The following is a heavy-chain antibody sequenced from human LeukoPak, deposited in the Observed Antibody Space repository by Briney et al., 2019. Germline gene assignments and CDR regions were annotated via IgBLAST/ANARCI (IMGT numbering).Heavy chain of an antibody. CDR2: INSDGSST. V-gene: IGHV3-74*01. Sequence: GGSLRLSCAASGFTFSSYWMHWVRQAPGKGLVWVSRINSDGSSTSYADSVKGRFTISRDNAKNTLYLQMNSLRAEDTTVYYCARPRDSGSYHLFDYWGQGTLVTVSS. J-gene: IGHJ4*02. CDR1: GFTFSSYW. D-gene: IGHD1-26*01. CDR3: ARPRDSGSYHLFDY.